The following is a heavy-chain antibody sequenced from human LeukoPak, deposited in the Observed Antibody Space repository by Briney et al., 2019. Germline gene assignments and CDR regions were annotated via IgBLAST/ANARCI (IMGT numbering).Heavy chain of an antibody. CDR2: IAVTPDGPAT. CDR3: VWSSTWDKRFYLDQ. CDR1: GFTFNLAW. Sequence: GGSLRLSCAASGFTFNLAWMSWVRQTPGKGLQWVARIAVTPDGPATDYATPVRGRFTISRDDSRNMVYLQMSSLRTDDTAVYYCVWSSTWDKRFYLDQWGQGTLVTVSS. V-gene: IGHV3-15*04. D-gene: IGHD6-6*01. J-gene: IGHJ4*02.